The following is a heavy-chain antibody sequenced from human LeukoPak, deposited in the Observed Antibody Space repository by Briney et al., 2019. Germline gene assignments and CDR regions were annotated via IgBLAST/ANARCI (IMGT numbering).Heavy chain of an antibody. J-gene: IGHJ4*02. Sequence: SETLSLTCADYGGSFSGYYWSWIRQPPGKGLEWIGEINHSGSTNYNPSLKSRVTISVDTSKNQFSLNLSSVTAADTAVYYCARQYGSWSADSWGQGTLVTVSS. D-gene: IGHD2-15*01. CDR2: INHSGST. CDR3: ARQYGSWSADS. V-gene: IGHV4-34*01. CDR1: GGSFSGYY.